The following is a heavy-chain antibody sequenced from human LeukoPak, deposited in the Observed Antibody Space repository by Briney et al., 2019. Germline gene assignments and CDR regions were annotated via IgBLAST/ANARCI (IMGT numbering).Heavy chain of an antibody. V-gene: IGHV4-4*09. D-gene: IGHD6-19*01. CDR1: GGSISSYY. Sequence: SETLSLTCTVSGGSISSYYWSWIRQPPGKGLEWIGYTYTSGSTNYNPSLKSRVTISVDTSKNQFSLKLSSVTAADTAVYYCARLLSSGAEPFDYWGQGTLVTVSS. CDR3: ARLLSSGAEPFDY. CDR2: TYTSGST. J-gene: IGHJ4*02.